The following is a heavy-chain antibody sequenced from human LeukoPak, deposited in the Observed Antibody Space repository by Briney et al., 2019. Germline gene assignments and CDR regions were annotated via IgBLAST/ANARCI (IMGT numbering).Heavy chain of an antibody. V-gene: IGHV3-21*01. CDR3: ARVMAGGYDY. CDR1: GFTFSSYS. CDR2: ISSSSSYI. J-gene: IGHJ4*02. Sequence: GGSLRLSCAASGFTFSSYSMNWVRQAAGKGLEWVSSISSSSSYIYYADSVKGRFTISRDNAKNSLYLQMNSLRAEDTAVYYCARVMAGGYDYWGQGTLVTVSS. D-gene: IGHD6-19*01.